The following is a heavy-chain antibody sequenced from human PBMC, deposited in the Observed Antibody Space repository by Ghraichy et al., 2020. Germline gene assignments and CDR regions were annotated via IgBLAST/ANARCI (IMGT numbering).Heavy chain of an antibody. CDR1: GGSISSYY. J-gene: IGHJ6*04. Sequence: SETLSLTCTVSGGSISSYYWSWIRQPPGKGLEWIGYIYYSGSTNYNPSLKSRVTISVDTSKNQFSLKLSSVTAADTAVYYCARERVGSSGWYGRMDVWGKGTTVTVSS. D-gene: IGHD6-19*01. CDR3: ARERVGSSGWYGRMDV. V-gene: IGHV4-59*01. CDR2: IYYSGST.